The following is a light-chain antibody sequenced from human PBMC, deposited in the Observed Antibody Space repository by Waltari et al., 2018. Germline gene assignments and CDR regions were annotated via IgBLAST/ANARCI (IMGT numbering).Light chain of an antibody. CDR2: DVS. Sequence: YKHHVGKAPKRMVYDVSKRASVFSYRFPGSKSGNTASLTISGLQAEDEADYYCSSYTGSSTWVFGGGTKLTVL. V-gene: IGLV2-14*03. CDR3: SSYTGSSTWV. J-gene: IGLJ3*02.